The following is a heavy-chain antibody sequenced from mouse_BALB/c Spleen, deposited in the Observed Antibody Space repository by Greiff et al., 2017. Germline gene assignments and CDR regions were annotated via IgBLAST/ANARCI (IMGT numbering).Heavy chain of an antibody. CDR3: ARLYYDYEYFDY. Sequence: QVQLQQPGAELVKPGASVKLSCKASGYTFTSYWMHWVKQRPGQGLEWIGEINPSNGRTNYNEKFKSKATLTVDKSSSTAYMQLSSLTSEDSAVYYCARLYYDYEYFDYWGQGTTLTVSS. CDR1: GYTFTSYW. V-gene: IGHV1S81*02. J-gene: IGHJ2*01. D-gene: IGHD2-4*01. CDR2: INPSNGRT.